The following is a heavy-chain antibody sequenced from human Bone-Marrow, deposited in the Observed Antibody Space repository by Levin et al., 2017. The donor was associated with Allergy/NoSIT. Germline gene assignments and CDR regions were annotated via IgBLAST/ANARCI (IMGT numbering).Heavy chain of an antibody. CDR3: TTRYCSGGGCYFAFDY. D-gene: IGHD2-15*01. V-gene: IGHV3-15*01. J-gene: IGHJ4*02. Sequence: PGESLKISCAASGFTFSNAWMSWVRQAPGKGLEWVGRIKSKTDGGTADYAVPVKGRFTISRDDSKNTLYLQMNSLKTEDTAVYYCTTRYCSGGGCYFAFDYWGQGTLVTVSS. CDR1: GFTFSNAW. CDR2: IKSKTDGGTA.